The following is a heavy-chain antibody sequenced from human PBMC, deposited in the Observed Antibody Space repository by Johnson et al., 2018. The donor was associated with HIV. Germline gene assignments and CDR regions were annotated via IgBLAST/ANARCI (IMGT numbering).Heavy chain of an antibody. D-gene: IGHD1-14*01. V-gene: IGHV3-30-3*01. CDR2: ISYDGSDK. CDR3: AKDDALQREPNAFDI. Sequence: QVQLVESGGGLVQPGGSLRLSCAASGLTFGSYPLHWVRQAPGRGLEWVAVISYDGSDKYYANSVKGRFTISRDNSKNTLYLQMNSLRAEDTAVYYCAKDDALQREPNAFDIWGQGTMVTVSS. J-gene: IGHJ3*02. CDR1: GLTFGSYP.